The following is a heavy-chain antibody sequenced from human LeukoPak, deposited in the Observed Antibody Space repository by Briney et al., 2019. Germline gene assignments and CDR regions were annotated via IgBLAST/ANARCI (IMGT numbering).Heavy chain of an antibody. V-gene: IGHV4-39*07. CDR3: ARWSFSLGFDY. CDR1: GGSLSSSSYW. D-gene: IGHD1-26*01. CDR2: IFYSGST. Sequence: PSKTLSLTCTVSGGSLSSSSYWWGWIRQPPGKGLEWIGTIFYSGSTYYNPSLKSRLTMSLDTSKNQFSLRLTSVTAADTAVFFCARWSFSLGFDYWGQGALVTVSS. J-gene: IGHJ4*02.